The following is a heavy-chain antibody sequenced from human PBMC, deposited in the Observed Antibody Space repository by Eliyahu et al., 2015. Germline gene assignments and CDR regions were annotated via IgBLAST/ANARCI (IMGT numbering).Heavy chain of an antibody. V-gene: IGHV4-31*02. Sequence: LEWIGYIYSSGSTYYNPSLRSRVTISVDTSKNLFXLKLSXVTAADTAVYYCARDPPKTIFGPGGXDVWGQGNTVTVSS. J-gene: IGHJ6*02. CDR3: ARDPPKTIFGPGGXDV. D-gene: IGHD3-3*01. CDR2: IYSSGST.